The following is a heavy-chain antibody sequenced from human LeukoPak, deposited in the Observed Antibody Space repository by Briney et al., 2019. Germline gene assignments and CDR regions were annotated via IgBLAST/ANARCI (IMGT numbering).Heavy chain of an antibody. Sequence: GGSLRLSCAASGFTFSDYYMSWFRQAPGAGLEWLSYINLNNGTMYYADSVRGRFAISRDNTKNSLHLQMNSLRGEDTAVYYCVRAYSRGYSDDFDFWGQGTLVTVSS. V-gene: IGHV3-11*01. CDR2: INLNNGTM. CDR3: VRAYSRGYSDDFDF. J-gene: IGHJ4*02. CDR1: GFTFSDYY. D-gene: IGHD3-22*01.